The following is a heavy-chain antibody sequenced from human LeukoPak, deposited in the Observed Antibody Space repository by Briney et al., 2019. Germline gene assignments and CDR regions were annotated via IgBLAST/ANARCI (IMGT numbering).Heavy chain of an antibody. J-gene: IGHJ6*02. CDR3: ARERQQLVMVYYYGMDV. CDR2: INSDGSST. D-gene: IGHD6-13*01. V-gene: IGHV3-74*01. CDR1: GFTFSSYW. Sequence: GGSLRPSCAASGFTFSSYWMHWVRQAPGKGLVWVSRINSDGSSTSYADSVKGRFTISRDNAKNTLYLQMNSLRAEDTAVYYCARERQQLVMVYYYGMDVWGQGTTVTVSS.